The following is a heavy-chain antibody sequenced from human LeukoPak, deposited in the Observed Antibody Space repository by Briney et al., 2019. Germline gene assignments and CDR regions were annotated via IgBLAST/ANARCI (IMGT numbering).Heavy chain of an antibody. D-gene: IGHD5-18*01. CDR2: IYPDSGDT. CDR1: GYTFTGYY. V-gene: IGHV1-2*03. Sequence: LGASVKVSCKASGYTFTGYYMHWVRQAPGQGLEWMGWIYPDSGDTNYAQKFQGRVTMTRDTSISTAYMELISLRPDDTAVYYCASGTWMQLWLVDYWGQGTLVTVSS. J-gene: IGHJ4*02. CDR3: ASGTWMQLWLVDY.